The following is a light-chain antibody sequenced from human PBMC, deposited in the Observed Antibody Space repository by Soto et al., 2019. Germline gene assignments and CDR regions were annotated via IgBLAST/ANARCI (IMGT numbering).Light chain of an antibody. CDR1: QGISSY. CDR2: AAS. J-gene: IGKJ1*01. V-gene: IGKV1-27*01. Sequence: DIQMTQSPSSLSASVGNRVIITCRASQGISSYLAWYQQKPGKVPKLLIYAASTLQSGVPSRFSGSGSGTDFTLTISSLQPEDVATYSCQKYNSAPQTFGQGTKVEIK. CDR3: QKYNSAPQT.